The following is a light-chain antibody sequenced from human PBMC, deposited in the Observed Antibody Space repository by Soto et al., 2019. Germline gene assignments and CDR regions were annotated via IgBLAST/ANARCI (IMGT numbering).Light chain of an antibody. Sequence: QSALTQPPSASGTPGQRVTISCSGSSSNIGSNYVYWYQQIPGTAPKLLISRNNQRPSGVPDRFSDSKSGTSVSLAISGLRSEDEADYYCATWDNSLTGYVFGTGTKVTVL. V-gene: IGLV1-47*01. CDR2: RNN. CDR1: SSNIGSNY. J-gene: IGLJ1*01. CDR3: ATWDNSLTGYV.